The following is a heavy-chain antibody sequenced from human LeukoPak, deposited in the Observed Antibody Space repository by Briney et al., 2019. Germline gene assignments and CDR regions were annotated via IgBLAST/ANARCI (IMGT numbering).Heavy chain of an antibody. D-gene: IGHD2-2*01. Sequence: GVSLRLSCAASGFTVSNNYLSWVRQAPGKGLEWVSFVYDGGTTVYADSVKGRFTISRDNSKNTLYLEMNSLRAEDTAVYYCARWYCSSAYCYYDYWGQGTLVTVSS. V-gene: IGHV3-53*01. CDR1: GFTVSNNY. CDR3: ARWYCSSAYCYYDY. J-gene: IGHJ4*02. CDR2: VYDGGTT.